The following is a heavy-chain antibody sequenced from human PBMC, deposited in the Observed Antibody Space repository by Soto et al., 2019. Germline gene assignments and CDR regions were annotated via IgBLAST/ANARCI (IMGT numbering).Heavy chain of an antibody. CDR2: ISASGGST. CDR3: AKDRGSGGSQPYYYYGMDV. D-gene: IGHD3-10*01. Sequence: GGFLRLSCAASGFTFSSYAMSWVRQTPGKGLEWVSAISASGGSTYSADSVKGRSTISRDNSKNTLYLQMNSLRAEDTAVYYCAKDRGSGGSQPYYYYGMDVWGQGTTVTVSS. J-gene: IGHJ6*02. V-gene: IGHV3-23*01. CDR1: GFTFSSYA.